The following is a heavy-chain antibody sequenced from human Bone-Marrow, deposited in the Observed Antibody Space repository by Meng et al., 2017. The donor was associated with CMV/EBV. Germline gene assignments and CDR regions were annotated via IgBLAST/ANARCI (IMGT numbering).Heavy chain of an antibody. Sequence: GESLKISCAASGFTFSSYGMHWVRQAPGKGLEWVAVIWYDGSNKYYADSVKGRFTISRDNSKNTLYLQMNSLRAEDTAVYYCAKTSLRYSSSSGYFDYWGHGTLVTVSS. CDR3: AKTSLRYSSSSGYFDY. D-gene: IGHD6-6*01. V-gene: IGHV3-33*06. CDR2: IWYDGSNK. J-gene: IGHJ4*03. CDR1: GFTFSSYG.